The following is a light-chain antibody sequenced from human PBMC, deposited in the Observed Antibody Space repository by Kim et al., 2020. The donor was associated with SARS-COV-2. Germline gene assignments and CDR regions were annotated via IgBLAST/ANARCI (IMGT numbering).Light chain of an antibody. V-gene: IGLV1-47*01. CDR2: RNN. CDR3: AAWDDSQGEVV. CDR1: ISNIGSNY. J-gene: IGLJ2*01. Sequence: GQRVTISCSGSISNIGSNYVYWYQQLPGTAPKLLIYRNNQRPSGVPDRFSGSKSGSSASLAISGLRYEDEADYYCAAWDDSQGEVVFGGGTQLTVL.